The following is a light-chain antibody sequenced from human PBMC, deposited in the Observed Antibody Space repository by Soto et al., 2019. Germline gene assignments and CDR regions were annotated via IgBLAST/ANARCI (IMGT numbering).Light chain of an antibody. CDR1: QSLRSNY. CDR2: GSS. CDR3: QLYGGSPGT. V-gene: IGKV3-20*01. J-gene: IGKJ1*01. Sequence: IVLAQSPSTLYLSPGERATLSCRASQSLRSNYLAWYQQRPGQAPSLLIYGSSTRAPGIPDRFSGRGSGTDFTLTISRLEPDDFAVYYCQLYGGSPGTFGQGTKVDIK.